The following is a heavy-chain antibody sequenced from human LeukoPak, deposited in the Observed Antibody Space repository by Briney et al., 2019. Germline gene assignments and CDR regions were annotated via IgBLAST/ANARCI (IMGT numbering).Heavy chain of an antibody. D-gene: IGHD3-16*01. V-gene: IGHV4-31*03. J-gene: IGHJ4*02. CDR2: IYYSGTT. CDR1: GGSISSGGFY. Sequence: SETLSLTCTVSGGSISSGGFYWTWIRQHPGKGLEWIGHIYYSGTTNYNLSLKRRITISVDTAKNQFSLKLSSVTAADTAVYCCVREGDDDVDYWGQGILVTVSS. CDR3: VREGDDDVDY.